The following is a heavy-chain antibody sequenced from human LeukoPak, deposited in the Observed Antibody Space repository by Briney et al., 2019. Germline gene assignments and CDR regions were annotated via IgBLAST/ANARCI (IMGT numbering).Heavy chain of an antibody. J-gene: IGHJ4*02. CDR2: IYYSGST. CDR3: ASRSSIWSGYQDTLYYFDS. Sequence: SETLSPTCTVSGGSISSYYWSWIRQPPGKRLEWIGHIYYSGSTNYNPSLKSRVTISVDTSKNQFSLKLSSVTAADTAVYYCASRSSIWSGYQDTLYYFDSWGQGTLVTVSS. V-gene: IGHV4-59*01. D-gene: IGHD3-3*01. CDR1: GGSISSYY.